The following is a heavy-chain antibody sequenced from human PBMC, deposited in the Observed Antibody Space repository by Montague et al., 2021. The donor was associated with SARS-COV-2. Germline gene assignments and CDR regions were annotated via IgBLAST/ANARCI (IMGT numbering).Heavy chain of an antibody. CDR1: GFPFDDYA. D-gene: IGHD4-17*01. CDR3: AFYGDYALDY. Sequence: RRLSFSASGFPFDDYAMHWVRQAPGKGLEWVSGISWNSGSIGYADSVKGRFTISRDNAENSLYLQMNSLRAEDTALYYCAFYGDYALDYWGQGTLVTVSS. CDR2: ISWNSGSI. V-gene: IGHV3-9*01. J-gene: IGHJ4*02.